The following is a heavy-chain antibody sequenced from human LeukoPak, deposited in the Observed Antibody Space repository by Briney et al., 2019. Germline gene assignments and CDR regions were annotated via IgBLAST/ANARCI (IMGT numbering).Heavy chain of an antibody. CDR3: ARTVRSGDAFDI. J-gene: IGHJ3*02. V-gene: IGHV3-21*01. Sequence: PGGSLRLSCAASGFTFSSYSMNWVRQAPGKGLEWVSSISSSSSYIYYADSVKGRFTISRDNAKNSLYLQMNSLRAEDTAVYYCARTVRSGDAFDIWGQGTMVTVSS. CDR1: GFTFSSYS. CDR2: ISSSSSYI. D-gene: IGHD3-10*01.